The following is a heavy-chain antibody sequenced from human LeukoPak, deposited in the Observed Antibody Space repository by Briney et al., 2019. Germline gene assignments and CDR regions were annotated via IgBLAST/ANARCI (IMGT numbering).Heavy chain of an antibody. Sequence: GGSLRLSCAASGFTVSSNYISWVRQAPTKGLEWVSIIYSAGSTYYADSVRGRFTISRDSSKNTVCLQMNSLRAEDTAVYYCASGGMGARKFYSDPFHYWGQGTLATVSS. CDR3: ASGGMGARKFYSDPFHY. CDR2: IYSAGST. V-gene: IGHV3-53*01. D-gene: IGHD2-15*01. J-gene: IGHJ4*02. CDR1: GFTVSSNY.